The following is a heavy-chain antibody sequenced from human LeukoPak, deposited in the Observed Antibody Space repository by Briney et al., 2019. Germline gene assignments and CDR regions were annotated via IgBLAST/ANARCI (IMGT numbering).Heavy chain of an antibody. CDR2: IIPIFGTA. CDR1: GGTFSSYA. J-gene: IGHJ3*02. Sequence: ASVKVSCKASGGTFSSYAISWVRQAPGQGLEWMGGIIPIFGTANYAQKFQGRVTITADESTSTAYMELSSLRSEDTAVYYCARWVGSTSCYGCPKGNDAFDIWGQGTMVTVSS. D-gene: IGHD2-2*01. CDR3: ARWVGSTSCYGCPKGNDAFDI. V-gene: IGHV1-69*13.